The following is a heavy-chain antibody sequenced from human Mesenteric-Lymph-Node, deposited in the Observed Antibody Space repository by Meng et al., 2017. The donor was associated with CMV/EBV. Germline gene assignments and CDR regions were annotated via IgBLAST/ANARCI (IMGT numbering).Heavy chain of an antibody. Sequence: SCKASGYTFSNYEMNWVRQAPGKGLECISHISSSGSTIYHADSVKGRFTISRDNAKRSLYLQMNSLRVEDTAVYYCVREEADTSSHYYGMDVWGQGTTVTVSS. V-gene: IGHV3-48*03. CDR1: GYTFSNYE. D-gene: IGHD6-13*01. J-gene: IGHJ6*02. CDR3: VREEADTSSHYYGMDV. CDR2: ISSSGSTI.